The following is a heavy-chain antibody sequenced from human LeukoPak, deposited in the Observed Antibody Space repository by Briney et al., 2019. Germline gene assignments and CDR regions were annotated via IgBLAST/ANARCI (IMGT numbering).Heavy chain of an antibody. J-gene: IGHJ3*02. CDR3: ARDDLIVSTGYAFDI. Sequence: PSETLSLTCSVSGYSISSDYYWGWIRQPPGKGLEWIVSVYHSGSTYYNPSLKSRVTISVDTSKNQFSLKLSSVAAADTAVYYCARDDLIVSTGYAFDIWGQGTMVTVSS. V-gene: IGHV4-38-2*02. D-gene: IGHD3-22*01. CDR2: VYHSGST. CDR1: GYSISSDYY.